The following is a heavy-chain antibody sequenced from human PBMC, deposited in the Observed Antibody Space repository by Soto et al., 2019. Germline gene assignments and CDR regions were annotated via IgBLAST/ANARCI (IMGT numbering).Heavy chain of an antibody. CDR1: GFTFTNSA. D-gene: IGHD2-2*03. Sequence: SEKVSCKASGFTFTNSAVQWVRQARGQRLEWIGWIVVGSGHTNYAEKFHERVTITRDMSTSTAYMEVSSLRSEDTAMYYCAATLDRISGRGHYGMDVWGHGTTVNVSS. CDR2: IVVGSGHT. J-gene: IGHJ6*01. V-gene: IGHV1-58*01. CDR3: AATLDRISGRGHYGMDV.